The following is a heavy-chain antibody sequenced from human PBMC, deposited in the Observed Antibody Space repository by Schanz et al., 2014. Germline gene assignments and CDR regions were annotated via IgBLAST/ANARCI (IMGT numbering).Heavy chain of an antibody. J-gene: IGHJ4*02. D-gene: IGHD3-22*01. V-gene: IGHV1-46*03. Sequence: QVQLVQSGTQVKKPGASVKVSCKASGYTLSAYSLHWVRQAPGQGLEWMGIVNPSVRGTHFAREFQGRVTVTSDTSTSTVYMELSGLRSEDTAVYYCAGAFDSSGYCFDSGGQGTLVTVSA. CDR1: GYTLSAYS. CDR3: AGAFDSSGYCFDS. CDR2: VNPSVRGT.